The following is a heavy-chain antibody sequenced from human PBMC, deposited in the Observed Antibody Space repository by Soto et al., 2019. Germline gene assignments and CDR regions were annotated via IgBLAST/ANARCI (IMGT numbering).Heavy chain of an antibody. D-gene: IGHD2-2*01. CDR1: GGTFSNYT. J-gene: IGHJ6*02. Sequence: QVQLVQSGAEVKKPGSSVKVFCKASGGTFSNYTISWVRQAPGQGLEWMGGIIPVFGTTDYEQKFQGRVTLTADGSTSTAYVKLSSLRSADTAVYYCARSSPYIVVRKPTGNQDYYGMDVWGQGTTVTVSS. CDR2: IIPVFGTT. V-gene: IGHV1-69*01. CDR3: ARSSPYIVVRKPTGNQDYYGMDV.